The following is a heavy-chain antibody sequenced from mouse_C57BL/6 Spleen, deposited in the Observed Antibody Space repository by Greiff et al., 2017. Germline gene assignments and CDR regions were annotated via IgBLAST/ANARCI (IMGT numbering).Heavy chain of an antibody. J-gene: IGHJ1*03. D-gene: IGHD1-1*01. CDR2: IWTGGGT. V-gene: IGHV2-9-1*01. CDR3: ARNLFITTVVATDYWYFDV. Sequence: VKLQESGPGLVAPSQSLSITCTVSGFSLTSYAISWVRQPPGKGLEWLGVIWTGGGTNYNSALKSRLSISKDNSKSQVFLKMNSLQTDDTARYYCARNLFITTVVATDYWYFDVWGTGTTVTVSS. CDR1: GFSLTSYA.